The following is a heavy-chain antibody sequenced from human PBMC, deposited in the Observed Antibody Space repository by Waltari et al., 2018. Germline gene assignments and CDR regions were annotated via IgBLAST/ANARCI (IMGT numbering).Heavy chain of an antibody. D-gene: IGHD3-10*01. CDR1: EYTFTAYY. V-gene: IGHV1-2*02. CDR3: ARGGRFREFNYLDY. J-gene: IGHJ4*02. CDR2: INPDSGDT. Sequence: QIRLVQSGAEVKRPGASVKVHCKGLEYTFTAYYLHWVRRAHGQGLEWLGWINPDSGDTIYAQNFQGRVTMTRDMSISTAYMELTRLRSDDTAIYYCARGGRFREFNYLDYWGQGSPVTVSS.